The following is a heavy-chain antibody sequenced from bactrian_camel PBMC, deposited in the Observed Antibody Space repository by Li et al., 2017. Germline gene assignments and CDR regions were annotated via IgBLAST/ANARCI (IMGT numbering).Heavy chain of an antibody. CDR2: IDNNGIT. J-gene: IGHJ6*01. V-gene: IGHV3S53*01. CDR1: GNTNRVTY. Sequence: HVQLVESGGGSVQAGGSLRLSCVVSGNTNRVTYWGWFRRYPGQGRVGVARIDNNGITRYVDSVKGRFTASADNARNTLYLQMTSLQPEDTGMYYCAAWGGTWYCGSPDRGYWGQGTQVTVS. CDR3: AAWGGTWYCGSPDRGY. D-gene: IGHD2*01.